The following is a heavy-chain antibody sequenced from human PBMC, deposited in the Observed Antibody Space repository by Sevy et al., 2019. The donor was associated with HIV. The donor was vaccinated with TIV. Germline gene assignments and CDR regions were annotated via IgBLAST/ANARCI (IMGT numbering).Heavy chain of an antibody. Sequence: ASVKASCKASGYTFTDYYIHWVRQAPGQGLEWMGWINPNSGGTNYAQKFQGRVTMTRDTSISTAYMELSRLRSDDTAVYYCARTVYIRDFYFDYWGQGTLVTVSS. CDR1: GYTFTDYY. J-gene: IGHJ4*02. V-gene: IGHV1-2*02. D-gene: IGHD1-20*01. CDR3: ARTVYIRDFYFDY. CDR2: INPNSGGT.